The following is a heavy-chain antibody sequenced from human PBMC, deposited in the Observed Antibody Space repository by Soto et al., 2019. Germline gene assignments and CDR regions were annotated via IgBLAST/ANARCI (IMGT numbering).Heavy chain of an antibody. V-gene: IGHV3-74*01. D-gene: IGHD5-12*01. CDR1: RFSLNNYW. CDR3: MRGNTGYGNFEY. CDR2: IYRDGTT. J-gene: IGHJ4*02. Sequence: RLSCAVSRFSLNNYWMHLVRQRPGKGLVWVARIYRDGTTSYADSVKGRFTIFRDNAKNTVSLQMNSLKDEDTAVYYCMRGNTGYGNFEYWRQGTLVTVSS.